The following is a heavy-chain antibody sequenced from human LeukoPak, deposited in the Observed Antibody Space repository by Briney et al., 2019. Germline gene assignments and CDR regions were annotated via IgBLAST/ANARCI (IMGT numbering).Heavy chain of an antibody. J-gene: IGHJ4*02. V-gene: IGHV3-7*03. D-gene: IGHD3-3*01. CDR1: GFTFGKYW. Sequence: GSLRLSCVASGFTFGKYWMSWARQAPGKGLEWVANIKLDGSEKNYVDSVKGRFTISRDNTKNSLYLQMNSLRVEDTAVFYCARDQYDTWSRRGNFDSWGQGTLVIVSS. CDR3: ARDQYDTWSRRGNFDS. CDR2: IKLDGSEK.